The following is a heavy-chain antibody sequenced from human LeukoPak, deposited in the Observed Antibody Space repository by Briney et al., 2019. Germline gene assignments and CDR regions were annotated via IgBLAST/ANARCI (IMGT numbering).Heavy chain of an antibody. CDR3: AKGQSTSCYSYMDI. V-gene: IGHV3-23*01. Sequence: GGSLRLSCAASGFTFSSYAMSWVRQAPGKGLEWVSVICSSGDSTYYVDSVKGRFTISRDNSKNTLYLQMNSLRAEDTAVYYCAKGQSTSCYSYMDIWGKGTTVTVSS. CDR2: ICSSGDST. D-gene: IGHD2-2*01. J-gene: IGHJ6*03. CDR1: GFTFSSYA.